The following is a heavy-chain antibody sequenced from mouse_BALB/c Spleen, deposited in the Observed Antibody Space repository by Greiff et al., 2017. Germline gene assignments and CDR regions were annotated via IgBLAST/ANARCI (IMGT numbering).Heavy chain of an antibody. CDR2: INPYNDGT. CDR3: ARWGYDDAMDY. Sequence: EVKLQESGPELVKPGASVKMSCKASGYTFTSYVMHWVKQKPGQGLEWIGYINPYNDGTKYNEKFKGKATLTSDKSSSTAYMELSSLTSEDSAVYYCARWGYDDAMDYWGQGTSVTVSS. V-gene: IGHV1-14*01. J-gene: IGHJ4*01. CDR1: GYTFTSYV. D-gene: IGHD2-2*01.